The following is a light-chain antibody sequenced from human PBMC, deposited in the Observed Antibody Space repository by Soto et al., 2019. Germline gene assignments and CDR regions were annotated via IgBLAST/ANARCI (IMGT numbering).Light chain of an antibody. J-gene: IGKJ2*02. CDR3: QQRSRWPRGT. CDR2: AAS. V-gene: IGKV3-11*01. Sequence: VLTQSPATLSLSPGESATLSCRASQNVGNNLAWYQQKSGQAPRLLIYAASDRATGVPARFSGRMSGTDFTLTISSLEPEYFATYFCQQRSRWPRGTFGRGTKLE. CDR1: QNVGNN.